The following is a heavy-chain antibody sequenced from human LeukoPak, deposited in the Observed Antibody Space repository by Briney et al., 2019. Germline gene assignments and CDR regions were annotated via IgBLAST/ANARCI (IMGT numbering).Heavy chain of an antibody. CDR3: ARVESGYHDSFDI. V-gene: IGHV4-59*12. CDR2: IYYTGDA. J-gene: IGHJ3*02. Sequence: SETLSLTCTVSGGSISDYYWSWIRQPPGKGLEYIGTIYYTGDAYYNPSLKGRVTISIDTSRKQFSLRLNSVTAADTAVYYCARVESGYHDSFDIWGQGTMVIVSP. D-gene: IGHD3-22*01. CDR1: GGSISDYY.